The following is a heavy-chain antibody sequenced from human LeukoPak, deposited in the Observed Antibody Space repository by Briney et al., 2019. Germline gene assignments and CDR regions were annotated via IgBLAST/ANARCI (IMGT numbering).Heavy chain of an antibody. V-gene: IGHV4-61*05. D-gene: IGHD6-13*01. J-gene: IGHJ4*02. CDR2: IYYSGST. Sequence: SETLSLTCTVSGGSIGSSSYYWSWIRQPPGKGLEWIGYIYYSGSTNYNPSLKSRVTISVDTSKNQFSLKLSSVTAADTAVYYCASLPYSSSSGFDYWGQGTLVTVSS. CDR1: GGSIGSSSYY. CDR3: ASLPYSSSSGFDY.